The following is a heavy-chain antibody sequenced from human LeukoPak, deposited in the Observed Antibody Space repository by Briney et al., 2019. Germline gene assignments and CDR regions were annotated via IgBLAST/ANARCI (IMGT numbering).Heavy chain of an antibody. Sequence: GGSLRLSCAASGFTFSSYSMNWVRQAPGKGLEWVSSISSSSSYIYYADSVKGRFTISRDNAKNSLYLQMNSLRAEDTAVYYCARDETGDEYYGMDVWGKGTTVTVSS. V-gene: IGHV3-21*01. J-gene: IGHJ6*04. CDR2: ISSSSSYI. CDR1: GFTFSSYS. CDR3: ARDETGDEYYGMDV. D-gene: IGHD7-27*01.